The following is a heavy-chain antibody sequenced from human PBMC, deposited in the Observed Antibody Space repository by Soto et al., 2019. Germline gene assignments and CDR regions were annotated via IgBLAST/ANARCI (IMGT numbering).Heavy chain of an antibody. CDR1: GFTFSSYS. CDR3: ARVLVQYYYYYGMDV. CDR2: ISSSSSTI. Sequence: PGGSLRLSCAASGFTFSSYSMKWVRQAPGKGLEWVSYISSSSSTIYYADSVKGRFTISRDNAKNSLYLQMNSLRDEDTAVYYCARVLVQYYYYYGMDVWGQGTTVTVSS. V-gene: IGHV3-48*02. D-gene: IGHD4-4*01. J-gene: IGHJ6*02.